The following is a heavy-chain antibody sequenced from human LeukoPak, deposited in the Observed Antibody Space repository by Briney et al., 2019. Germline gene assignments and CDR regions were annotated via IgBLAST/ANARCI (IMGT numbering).Heavy chain of an antibody. CDR2: INAGNGNT. J-gene: IGHJ4*02. CDR3: ARSPVEMATTIDY. Sequence: ASVKVSCKASGYTFTSYAMHWVRQAPGQRLEWMGWINAGNGNTKYSQKFQGRVTITRDTSASTAYMELSSLRSEDTAVYYCARSPVEMATTIDYWGQGTLVTVSS. V-gene: IGHV1-3*01. D-gene: IGHD5-24*01. CDR1: GYTFTSYA.